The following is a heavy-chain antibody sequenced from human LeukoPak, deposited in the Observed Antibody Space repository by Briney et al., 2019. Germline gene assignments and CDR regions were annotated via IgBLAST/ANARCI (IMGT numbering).Heavy chain of an antibody. D-gene: IGHD6-13*01. Sequence: ASVKVSCKASGYTFTSYYMHWVRQAPGQGLEWVGIINPSGGSTSYAQKFQGRVTMTRDTSTSTVYMELSSLRSEDTAVYYCARERGIAAAGTYLGYWGQGTLVTVSS. CDR1: GYTFTSYY. V-gene: IGHV1-46*01. CDR3: ARERGIAAAGTYLGY. CDR2: INPSGGST. J-gene: IGHJ4*02.